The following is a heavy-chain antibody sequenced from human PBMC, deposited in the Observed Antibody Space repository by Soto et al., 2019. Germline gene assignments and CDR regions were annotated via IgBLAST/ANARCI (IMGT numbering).Heavy chain of an antibody. CDR1: GGSISSYY. CDR3: ARRNGSTLDY. D-gene: IGHD2-2*01. V-gene: IGHV4-59*08. CDR2: IYYSGST. J-gene: IGHJ4*02. Sequence: QVQLQESGPGLVKPSETLSLTCTVSGGSISSYYWSWIRQPPGKGLDWIGYIYYSGSTNYNPSLKSRVTITVATSKNPSPPKLRSVTAADPAVSYCARRNGSTLDYWGQVTLFNVAS.